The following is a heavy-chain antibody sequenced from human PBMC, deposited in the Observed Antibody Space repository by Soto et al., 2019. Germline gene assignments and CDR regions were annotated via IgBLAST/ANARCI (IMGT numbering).Heavy chain of an antibody. J-gene: IGHJ6*03. CDR1: GFTCSSYS. V-gene: IGHV3-23*01. D-gene: IGHD3-10*01. CDR3: AKPEPMVRGVRYYYYMDV. Sequence: GGSLRLSCAASGFTCSSYSMSWVRQAPGKGLEWVSAISGSGGSTYCADSVKGRFTISRDNSKNTLYLQMNSLRAEDTAVYYCAKPEPMVRGVRYYYYMDVWGKGTTVTVSS. CDR2: ISGSGGST.